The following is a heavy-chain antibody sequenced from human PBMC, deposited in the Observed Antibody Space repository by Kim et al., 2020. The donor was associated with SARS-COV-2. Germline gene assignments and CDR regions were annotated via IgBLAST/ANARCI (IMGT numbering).Heavy chain of an antibody. CDR1: GFTFSSYE. CDR3: ARERLVGFYYYYGMDV. V-gene: IGHV3-48*03. CDR2: ISSSGSTI. D-gene: IGHD2-8*02. Sequence: GGSLRLSCAASGFTFSSYEMNWVRQAPGKGLEWVSYISSSGSTIYYADSVKGRFTISRDNAKNSLYLQMNSLRAEDTAVYYCARERLVGFYYYYGMDVWGQGTTVTVSS. J-gene: IGHJ6*02.